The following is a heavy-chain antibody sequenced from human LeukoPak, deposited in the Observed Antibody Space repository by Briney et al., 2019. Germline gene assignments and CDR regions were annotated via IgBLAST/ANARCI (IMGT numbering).Heavy chain of an antibody. V-gene: IGHV3-9*01. Sequence: PGRSLRLSCAASGFTFSSYAMSWVRQAPGKGLEWVSGISWNSGSIGYADSVKGRFTISRDNAKNSLYLQMNSLRAEDTALYYCAKDRHYSSTSCSRGRYYYYYGMDVWGQGTTVTVSS. CDR1: GFTFSSYA. D-gene: IGHD2-2*01. CDR2: ISWNSGSI. J-gene: IGHJ6*02. CDR3: AKDRHYSSTSCSRGRYYYYYGMDV.